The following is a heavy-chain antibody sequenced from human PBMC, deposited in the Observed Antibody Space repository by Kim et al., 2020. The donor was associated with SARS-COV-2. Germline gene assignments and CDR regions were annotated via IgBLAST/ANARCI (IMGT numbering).Heavy chain of an antibody. Sequence: SGPTLVKPTQTLTLTCTFSGFSLSTSGVGVGWIRQPPGKSLEWLALIYWDDDKLYSPSLKSRLTITKNTSKNQVVLTMTNMDPVGTATYYCAHIRASSSWLQTGGEGNRVTVST. CDR1: GFSLSTSGVG. V-gene: IGHV2-5*02. D-gene: IGHD6-13*01. CDR3: AHIRASSSWLQT. CDR2: IYWDDDK. J-gene: IGHJ1*01.